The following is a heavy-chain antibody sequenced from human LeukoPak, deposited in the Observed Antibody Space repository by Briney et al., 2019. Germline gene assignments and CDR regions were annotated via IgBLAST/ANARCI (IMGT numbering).Heavy chain of an antibody. Sequence: GGSLRLSCAASGFTFSSYGMHWVRQAPGKGLEWVAVISYDGSNKYYADSVKGRFTISRDNSKNTLYLQMNSLRAEDTAVYYCARAMTKRWLQPDAFDIWGQGTMVTVSS. J-gene: IGHJ3*02. CDR3: ARAMTKRWLQPDAFDI. CDR1: GFTFSSYG. D-gene: IGHD5-24*01. CDR2: ISYDGSNK. V-gene: IGHV3-30*03.